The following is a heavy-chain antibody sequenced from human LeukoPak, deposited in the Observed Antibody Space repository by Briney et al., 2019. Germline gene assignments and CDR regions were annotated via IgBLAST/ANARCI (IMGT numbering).Heavy chain of an antibody. CDR3: ARGYRGYSGYDSDY. J-gene: IGHJ4*02. Sequence: GASVKVSCKASGHTFTSYDINWVRQATGQGLEWMGWMNPNSGNTGYAQKFQGRVTMTRNTSISTAYMELSSLRSEDTAVYYCARGYRGYSGYDSDYWGQGTLVTVSS. CDR1: GHTFTSYD. CDR2: MNPNSGNT. D-gene: IGHD5-12*01. V-gene: IGHV1-8*01.